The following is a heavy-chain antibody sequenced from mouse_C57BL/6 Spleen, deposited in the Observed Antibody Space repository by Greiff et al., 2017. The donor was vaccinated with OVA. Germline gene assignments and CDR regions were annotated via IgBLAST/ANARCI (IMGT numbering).Heavy chain of an antibody. Sequence: QVQLKQPGAELVKPGASVKMSCKASGYTFTSYWITWVKQRPGQGLEWIGDIYPGSGSTNYNEKFKSKATLTVDTSSSTAYMQRSSLTSEDSAVDYCARGDGYYWYFDVWGTGTTVTVSS. J-gene: IGHJ1*03. CDR1: GYTFTSYW. CDR3: ARGDGYYWYFDV. CDR2: IYPGSGST. V-gene: IGHV1-55*01. D-gene: IGHD2-3*01.